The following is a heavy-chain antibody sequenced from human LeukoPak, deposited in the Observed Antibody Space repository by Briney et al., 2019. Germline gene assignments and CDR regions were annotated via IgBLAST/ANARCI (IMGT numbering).Heavy chain of an antibody. Sequence: GGSLRLSCEASGFTFSSYGMHWVRQAPGKGLEWVAFIRYDGSNKYYADSVKGRFTISRDNSKNTLYLQMNSLRAEDTAVYYCAKADRPLIDYWGQGTLVTVSS. CDR1: GFTFSSYG. CDR3: AKADRPLIDY. J-gene: IGHJ4*02. CDR2: IRYDGSNK. D-gene: IGHD3-16*01. V-gene: IGHV3-30*02.